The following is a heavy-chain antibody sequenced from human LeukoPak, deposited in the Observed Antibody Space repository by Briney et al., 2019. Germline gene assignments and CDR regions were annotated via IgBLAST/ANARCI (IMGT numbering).Heavy chain of an antibody. CDR2: INPNSGGT. CDR3: ARDTSIVGAPHNY. Sequence: AAVKVSCKASGYTFTGYYMHWVRQAPGQGLEWMGRINPNSGGTNYAQKFQGRVTMTRDTSISTAYMELSRLRSDDTAVYYCARDTSIVGAPHNYWGQGTLVTVSS. J-gene: IGHJ4*02. CDR1: GYTFTGYY. V-gene: IGHV1-2*06. D-gene: IGHD1-26*01.